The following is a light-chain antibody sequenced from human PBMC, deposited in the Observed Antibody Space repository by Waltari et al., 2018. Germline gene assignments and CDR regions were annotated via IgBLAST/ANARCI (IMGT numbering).Light chain of an antibody. CDR2: WAS. CDR1: HSVLYDSNNKNC. CDR3: QQCYSTPYT. Sequence: DIVLTQSPDSLAVPLGERATIHCKASHSVLYDSNNKNCLAWYQQKPGQPPKLLIYWASTRESGVPDRFSGSGSGTDFTLTISSLQAEDVAVYWCQQCYSTPYTFGQGTKLEIK. V-gene: IGKV4-1*01. J-gene: IGKJ2*01.